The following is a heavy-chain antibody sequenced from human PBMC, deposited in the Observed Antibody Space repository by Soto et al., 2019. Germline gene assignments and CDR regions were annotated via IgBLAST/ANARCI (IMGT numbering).Heavy chain of an antibody. CDR1: GDSISNSRW. J-gene: IGHJ3*01. CDR2: IFHSGDT. V-gene: IGHV4-4*02. Sequence: QVQLQESGPGLVKPSGTLSLTCAVSGDSISNSRWWTWVRQPPGKGLEWIGDIFHSGDTNYNPSLKXXFFISVDKSQNQFSLKVSSVTAAASAVYYCAYSTGWYRHDVWGQGTLVTVSS. D-gene: IGHD6-19*01. CDR3: AYSTGWYRHDV.